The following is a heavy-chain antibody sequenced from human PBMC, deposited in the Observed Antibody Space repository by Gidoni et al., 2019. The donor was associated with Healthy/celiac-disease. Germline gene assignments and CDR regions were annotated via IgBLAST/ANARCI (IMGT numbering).Heavy chain of an antibody. CDR1: GFTFSSYA. Sequence: QVHLVESGGGVVQPGRSLRLSCAASGFTFSSYAMPWVRQAPGKGLEWVAVISYDGSNKYYADSVKGRFTISRDNSKNTLYLQMNSLRAEDTAVYYCARGGGGSFRLDYWGQGTLVTVSS. V-gene: IGHV3-30-3*01. D-gene: IGHD2-15*01. CDR2: ISYDGSNK. CDR3: ARGGGGSFRLDY. J-gene: IGHJ4*02.